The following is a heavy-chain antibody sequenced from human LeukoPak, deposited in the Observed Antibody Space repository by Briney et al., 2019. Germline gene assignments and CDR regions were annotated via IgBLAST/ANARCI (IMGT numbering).Heavy chain of an antibody. Sequence: GASAKVSCKASGYTFTSYGISWVRQAPGQGLEWMGWISAYNGNTNYAQKLQGRVTMTTDTSTSTAYMELRSLRSDDTAVYYCARDSAGYCSSTSCYAEDYWGQGTLVTVSS. J-gene: IGHJ4*02. CDR1: GYTFTSYG. D-gene: IGHD2-2*01. V-gene: IGHV1-18*04. CDR2: ISAYNGNT. CDR3: ARDSAGYCSSTSCYAEDY.